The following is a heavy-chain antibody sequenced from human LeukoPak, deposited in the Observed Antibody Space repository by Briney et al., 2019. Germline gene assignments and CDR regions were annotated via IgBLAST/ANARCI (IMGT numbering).Heavy chain of an antibody. D-gene: IGHD1-14*01. V-gene: IGHV3-23*01. CDR3: TTRRQDGC. CDR1: GITLSNYG. CDR2: ISDSGGST. J-gene: IGHJ4*02. Sequence: HPGGSLRLSRAVSGITLSNYGMSWVRQAPRKGLEWVAGISDSGGSTNYADSVEGRFTISRDNPKNTLYLQMNSLRAEDTAVYYCTTRRQDGCWGQGTLVTVS.